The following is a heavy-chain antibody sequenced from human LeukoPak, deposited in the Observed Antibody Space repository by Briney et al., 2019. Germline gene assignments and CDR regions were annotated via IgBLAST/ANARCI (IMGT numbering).Heavy chain of an antibody. J-gene: IGHJ5*02. D-gene: IGHD3-22*01. CDR2: INPNSGGT. V-gene: IGHV1-2*02. CDR3: ARDFFPSYYDSSGYSFDP. Sequence: ASVKVSCKASVYTFTGYYMHWVRQAPGQGLEWMGWINPNSGGTNYAQKFQGRVTMTRDTSISTAYMELSRLRSDDTAVYYCARDFFPSYYDSSGYSFDPWGQGTLVTVSS. CDR1: VYTFTGYY.